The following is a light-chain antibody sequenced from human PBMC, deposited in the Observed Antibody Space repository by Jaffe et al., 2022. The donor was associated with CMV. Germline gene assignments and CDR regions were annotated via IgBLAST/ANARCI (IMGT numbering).Light chain of an antibody. J-gene: IGKJ1*01. CDR1: QSVSNNY. Sequence: EIVLTQSPGTLSLSPGERATLSCRVSQSVSNNYLAWYQQRPGQAPRLLISGASKRATGVPDRFSGTGSWTDFTLTISSLEPEDFATYYCQQYVASPWTFGQGTKVEMK. CDR3: QQYVASPWT. V-gene: IGKV3-20*01. CDR2: GAS.